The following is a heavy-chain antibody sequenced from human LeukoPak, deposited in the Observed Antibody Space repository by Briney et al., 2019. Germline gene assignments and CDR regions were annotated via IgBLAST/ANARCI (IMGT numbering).Heavy chain of an antibody. CDR2: IYYSGST. CDR3: ARHTYYYDSSGYYWVGFDY. Sequence: PSETLSLTCAVYGGSFSGYYWSWIRQPPGKGLEWIGYIYYSGSTNYNPSLKSRVTISVDTSKNQFSLKLSSVTAADTAVYYCARHTYYYDSSGYYWVGFDYWGQGTLVTVSS. D-gene: IGHD3-22*01. CDR1: GGSFSGYY. V-gene: IGHV4-59*08. J-gene: IGHJ4*02.